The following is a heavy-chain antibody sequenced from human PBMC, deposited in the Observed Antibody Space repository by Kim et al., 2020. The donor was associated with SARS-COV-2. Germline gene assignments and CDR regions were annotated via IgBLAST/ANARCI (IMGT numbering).Heavy chain of an antibody. Sequence: GGSLRLSCAASGFTFSSYAMSWVRQAPGKGLEWVSAISGSGGSTYYADSVKGRFTISRDNSKNTLYLQMNSLRAEDTAVYYCAKDKIGCSSTSCIIDYWGQGTLVTVSS. V-gene: IGHV3-23*01. CDR1: GFTFSSYA. D-gene: IGHD2-2*01. CDR3: AKDKIGCSSTSCIIDY. CDR2: ISGSGGST. J-gene: IGHJ4*02.